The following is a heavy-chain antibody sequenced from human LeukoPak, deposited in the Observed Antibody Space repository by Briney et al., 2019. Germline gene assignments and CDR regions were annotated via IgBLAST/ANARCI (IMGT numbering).Heavy chain of an antibody. CDR3: ARDRGCSGGSCYGIIDY. V-gene: IGHV3-33*08. D-gene: IGHD2-15*01. J-gene: IGHJ4*02. Sequence: GGSLRLSCAASGFTFSSYAMSWVRQAPGKGLEWVAVIWYDGSNKYYADSVKGRFTISRDNYTLYLQMNSLRAEDTAVYYCARDRGCSGGSCYGIIDYWGQGTPVTVSS. CDR1: GFTFSSYA. CDR2: IWYDGSNK.